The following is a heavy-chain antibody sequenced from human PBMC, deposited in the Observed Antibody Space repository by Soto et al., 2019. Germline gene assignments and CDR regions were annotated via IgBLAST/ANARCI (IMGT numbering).Heavy chain of an antibody. D-gene: IGHD6-13*01. CDR2: ISAYNGNT. V-gene: IGHV1-18*01. J-gene: IGHJ4*02. Sequence: QVQLVQSGAEVRKPGASVKVSCKASGYTFTSYAISWVRQAPGQGLEWMGWISAYNGNTNYAQKLQGRVTMTTDTPTSTAYMALRSLRSDDTAVYYCARDLAAGTCDYWGQGTQVTVSS. CDR3: ARDLAAGTCDY. CDR1: GYTFTSYA.